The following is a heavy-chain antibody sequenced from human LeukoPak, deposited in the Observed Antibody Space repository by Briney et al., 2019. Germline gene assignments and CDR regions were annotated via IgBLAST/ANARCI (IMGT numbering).Heavy chain of an antibody. V-gene: IGHV4-4*09. CDR2: IYTSGST. Sequence: SETLSLTCTVSGGSISSYYWSWIRQPPGKGLEWIGYIYTSGSTNYNPSLKSRVTISVDTSKNQFSLKLSSVTAADTAVYYCARLTSPGWDGYNPRFDYWGQGTLVTVSS. D-gene: IGHD5-24*01. CDR1: GGSISSYY. J-gene: IGHJ4*02. CDR3: ARLTSPGWDGYNPRFDY.